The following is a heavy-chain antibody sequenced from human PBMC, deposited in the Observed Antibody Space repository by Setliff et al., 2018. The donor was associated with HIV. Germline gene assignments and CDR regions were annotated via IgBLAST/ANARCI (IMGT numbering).Heavy chain of an antibody. J-gene: IGHJ4*02. V-gene: IGHV4-39*01. CDR3: ARAPPYKWEPSQDY. Sequence: PSETLSLTCTVSGGSISSSSYYWGWIRQPPGKGLEWIGSIYYSGSTYYNPSLKSRVTISVDTSKNQFSLKLSSVTAADTAVYYCARAPPYKWEPSQDYWGQGTLVTVSS. CDR1: GGSISSSSYY. CDR2: IYYSGST. D-gene: IGHD1-26*01.